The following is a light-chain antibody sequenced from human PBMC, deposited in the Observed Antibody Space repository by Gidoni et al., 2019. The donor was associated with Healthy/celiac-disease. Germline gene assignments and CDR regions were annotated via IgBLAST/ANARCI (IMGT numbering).Light chain of an antibody. J-gene: IGKJ4*01. Sequence: EIVLTQSPGTLSLSPGERATLSCRASQSVSNNYLAWYQQKPGQAPRLLMYGASNRATGIPDRFSGSGSGTDFTLTISRLEPEDFAVYYCQQYGSSPLTFGGGTEVEIK. CDR3: QQYGSSPLT. CDR1: QSVSNNY. CDR2: GAS. V-gene: IGKV3-20*01.